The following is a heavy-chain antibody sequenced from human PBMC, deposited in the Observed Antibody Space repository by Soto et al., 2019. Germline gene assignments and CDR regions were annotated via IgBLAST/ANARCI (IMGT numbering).Heavy chain of an antibody. V-gene: IGHV1-69*01. D-gene: IGHD2-15*01. CDR2: IIPIFGTA. J-gene: IGHJ6*02. CDR1: GGTFSSYA. Sequence: QVQLVQSGAEVKKPGSSVKVSCKASGGTFSSYAISWVRQAPGQGLEWMGGIIPIFGTANYAQKFQGRVTTAADESTSTAYMELSSLRSEDTAVYYCARDGCSGGSCYGGDYYYYGMDVWGQGTTVTVSS. CDR3: ARDGCSGGSCYGGDYYYYGMDV.